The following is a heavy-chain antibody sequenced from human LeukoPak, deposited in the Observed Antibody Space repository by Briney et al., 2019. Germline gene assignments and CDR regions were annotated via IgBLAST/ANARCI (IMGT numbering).Heavy chain of an antibody. CDR1: GFTFSSYA. D-gene: IGHD5-12*01. V-gene: IGHV3-30-3*01. J-gene: IGHJ4*02. CDR3: ARDKEATI. CDR2: ISYDGSNK. Sequence: GSLRLSCAASGFTFSSYAMHWVRQAPGKGLEWVAVISYDGSNKYYADSVKGRFTISRDNAKNSLYLQMNSLRAEDTAVYYCARDKEATIWGQGTLVTVSS.